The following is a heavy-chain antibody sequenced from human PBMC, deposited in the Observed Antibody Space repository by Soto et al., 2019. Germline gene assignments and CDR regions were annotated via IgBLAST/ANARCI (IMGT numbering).Heavy chain of an antibody. CDR2: IIPIFGTA. CDR3: ARATDDYYGMDV. J-gene: IGHJ6*02. V-gene: IGHV1-69*13. Sequence: SVKVSCKASGGTFSSYAISWVRQAPGQGLEWMGGIIPIFGTANYAQKFQGRVTITADESTSTAYMELSSLRSEDTAVYYCARATDDYYGMDVWGQGTTVTVSS. CDR1: GGTFSSYA.